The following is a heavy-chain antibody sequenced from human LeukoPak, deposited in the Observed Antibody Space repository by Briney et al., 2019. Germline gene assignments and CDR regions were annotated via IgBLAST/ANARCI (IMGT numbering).Heavy chain of an antibody. CDR1: GFTFSSYA. Sequence: GGSLRLFCAASGFTFSSYAISWVRQAPGKGLEWVSSISGSGGSTYYADSVKGRFTISRDNSKNTLYLQMNSLRVEDTAVYYCARVKGDYVWGNYRYTHFDYWGQGTLVTVSS. V-gene: IGHV3-23*01. D-gene: IGHD3-16*02. J-gene: IGHJ4*02. CDR3: ARVKGDYVWGNYRYTHFDY. CDR2: ISGSGGST.